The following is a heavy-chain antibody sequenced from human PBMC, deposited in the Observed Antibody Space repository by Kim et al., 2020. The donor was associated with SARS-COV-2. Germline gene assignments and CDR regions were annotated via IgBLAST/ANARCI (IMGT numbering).Heavy chain of an antibody. CDR2: ISSSGSTI. D-gene: IGHD3-3*01. J-gene: IGHJ6*02. V-gene: IGHV3-11*01. CDR3: ARAGVDFWSGYLIKDYYYYGMDV. CDR1: GFTFSDYY. Sequence: GGSLRLSCAASGFTFSDYYMSWIRQAPGKGLEWVSYISSSGSTIYYADSVKGRFTISRDNAKNSLYLQMNSLRAEDTAVYYCARAGVDFWSGYLIKDYYYYGMDVWGQGTTVTVSS.